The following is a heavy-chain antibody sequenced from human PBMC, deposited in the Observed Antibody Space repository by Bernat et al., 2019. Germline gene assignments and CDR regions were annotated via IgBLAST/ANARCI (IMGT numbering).Heavy chain of an antibody. D-gene: IGHD1-26*01. CDR1: GFTFRDYY. Sequence: QVQLVESGGGLVKPGGSLRLSCTASGFTFRDYYMTWIRQAPGKGLGWVSYISGSSNYINYADSVKGRFTISRDNAKNSLYLQMNSLRAEDTAVYYCARNSGSPDYWGQGTLVTVSS. V-gene: IGHV3-11*06. CDR3: ARNSGSPDY. J-gene: IGHJ4*02. CDR2: ISGSSNYI.